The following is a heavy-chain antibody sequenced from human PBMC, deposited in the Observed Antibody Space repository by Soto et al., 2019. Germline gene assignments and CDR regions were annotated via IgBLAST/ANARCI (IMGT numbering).Heavy chain of an antibody. CDR3: ARGHVLLWFGETYYFDY. D-gene: IGHD3-10*01. CDR2: IYHSGST. Sequence: QVQLQESGPGLVKPSGTLSLTCAVSGGSISSSNWWSWVRQPPGKGLEWIGEIYHSGSTNYNPSLKGRVTLSVDKSKNQFSLTLSSVTAADTAVYYCARGHVLLWFGETYYFDYWGQGTMVTVSS. J-gene: IGHJ4*02. V-gene: IGHV4-4*02. CDR1: GGSISSSNW.